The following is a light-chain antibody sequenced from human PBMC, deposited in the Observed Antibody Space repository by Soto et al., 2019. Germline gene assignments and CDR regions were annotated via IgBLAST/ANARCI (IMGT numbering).Light chain of an antibody. CDR2: DAS. Sequence: EIVLTQSPATLSLSPGERATLSCMASQSVSRYLAWYQQKGGHAHRLLIYDASNRATGIPARFSGSGSGTDFTLTISSLEPEDFAGYYCQQRSDWPTFGGGTKVEIK. CDR1: QSVSRY. CDR3: QQRSDWPT. J-gene: IGKJ4*01. V-gene: IGKV3-11*01.